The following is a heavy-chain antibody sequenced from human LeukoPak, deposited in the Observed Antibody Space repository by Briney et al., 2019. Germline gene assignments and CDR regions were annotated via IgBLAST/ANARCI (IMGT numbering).Heavy chain of an antibody. CDR1: GYTFTVYY. Sequence: ASVKVSCKSSGYTFTVYYMHWVRQAPGQGLEWMGWINPNSGGTNYSQKFQVRVTMTRDTSISTAYMELSRLRSDDTAVYYCARFPRVYYDSSGYYAYFDYWGQGTLVTVSS. J-gene: IGHJ4*02. CDR2: INPNSGGT. D-gene: IGHD3-22*01. CDR3: ARFPRVYYDSSGYYAYFDY. V-gene: IGHV1-2*02.